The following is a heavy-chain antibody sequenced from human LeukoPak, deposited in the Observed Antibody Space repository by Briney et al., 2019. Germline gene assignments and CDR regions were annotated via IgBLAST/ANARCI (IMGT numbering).Heavy chain of an antibody. CDR1: GYTFTTYG. J-gene: IGHJ4*02. CDR3: ARVHSYCSSTSCLDY. D-gene: IGHD2-2*01. CDR2: ISAYNGNS. V-gene: IGHV1-18*01. Sequence: ASEKVSCKASGYTFTTYGISWVRQAPGQGLEWMGWISAYNGNSNYAQKFQGRVTMTTDTSTSTGYMELRSLRSDDTAVYYCARVHSYCSSTSCLDYWGQGTLVTVSS.